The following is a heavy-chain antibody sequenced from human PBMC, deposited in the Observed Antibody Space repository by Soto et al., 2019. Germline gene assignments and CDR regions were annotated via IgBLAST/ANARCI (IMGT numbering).Heavy chain of an antibody. V-gene: IGHV3-21*01. CDR1: GFTFSSYS. Sequence: GGSLRLSCAASGFTFSSYSMNWVRQAPGKGLEWVSSISSSSSYIYYADSVKGRFTISRDNAKNSLYLQMNSLRAEDTAVYYCASGHGAHWGLFAFRGRGTFVPVSS. D-gene: IGHD7-27*01. CDR2: ISSSSSYI. CDR3: ASGHGAHWGLFAF. J-gene: IGHJ4*02.